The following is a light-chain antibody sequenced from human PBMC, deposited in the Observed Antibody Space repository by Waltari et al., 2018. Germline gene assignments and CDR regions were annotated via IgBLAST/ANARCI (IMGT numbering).Light chain of an antibody. Sequence: QSGLTQSSSVSGTPGQRVTISCSGRSSNIGSNTVNWYQQLPGTAPKLLIYSNNQRPSVVPALFSRSNSGTAASLAIIGLQSDDESDYYCEAWDDLLNGLVFGGGTKLTVL. CDR3: EAWDDLLNGLV. J-gene: IGLJ3*02. V-gene: IGLV1-44*01. CDR2: SNN. CDR1: SSNIGSNT.